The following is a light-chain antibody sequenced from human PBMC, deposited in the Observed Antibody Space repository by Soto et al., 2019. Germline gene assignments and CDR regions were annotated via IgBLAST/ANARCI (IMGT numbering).Light chain of an antibody. CDR2: GAS. CDR3: QQYNNWPST. Sequence: EIVTTQSPATLSVSPGDRATLSCRASQSIATNLAWFQQKPGQAPRLLIYGASTRATGVPARFSGSGSGAQFTLTISSLQSEDFAVYYCQQYNNWPSTLGQGTRLEIK. J-gene: IGKJ5*01. V-gene: IGKV3D-15*01. CDR1: QSIATN.